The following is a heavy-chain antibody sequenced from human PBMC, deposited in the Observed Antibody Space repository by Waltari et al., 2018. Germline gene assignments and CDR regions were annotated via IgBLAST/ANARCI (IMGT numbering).Heavy chain of an antibody. Sequence: EVQLVESGGDLVQPGGSLRLSCTVSELSSFWLDWVRQAPGKGLVWVARVKNDGTMITYADAVRGRFTVSRDSAKKTFYLQRNSLRVEDTAVYYCSTNPPGNWGQGTLVTVSS. V-gene: IGHV3-74*01. CDR3: STNPPGN. J-gene: IGHJ4*02. CDR2: VKNDGTMI. CDR1: ELSSFW.